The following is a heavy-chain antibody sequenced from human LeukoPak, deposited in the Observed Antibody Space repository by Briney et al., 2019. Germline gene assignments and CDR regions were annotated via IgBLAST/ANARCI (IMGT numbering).Heavy chain of an antibody. CDR2: IYYSGST. CDR1: GGSISSYY. Sequence: PSETLSLTCTVSGGSISSYYWSWIRQPPGKGLEWIGYIYYSGSTNYNPSLKSRVTISVDASKNQFSLRVTSVTAADTAIYYCARGWGSRWYYFDFWGQGTLVTVSS. J-gene: IGHJ4*02. CDR3: ARGWGSRWYYFDF. V-gene: IGHV4-59*12. D-gene: IGHD6-13*01.